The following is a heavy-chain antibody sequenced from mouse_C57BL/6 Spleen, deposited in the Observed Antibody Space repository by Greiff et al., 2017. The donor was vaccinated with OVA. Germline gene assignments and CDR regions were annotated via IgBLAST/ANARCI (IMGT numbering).Heavy chain of an antibody. D-gene: IGHD4-1*01. Sequence: VQLKESGPGLVQPSQSLSITCTVSGFSLTSYGVHWVRQPPGKGLEWLGVIWSGGSTDYNAAFISRLSISKDNSKSQVFFKMNSLQADDTAIYYCAKGPNWGDWYFDVWGTGTTVTVSS. V-gene: IGHV2-4*01. CDR2: IWSGGST. CDR3: AKGPNWGDWYFDV. J-gene: IGHJ1*03. CDR1: GFSLTSYG.